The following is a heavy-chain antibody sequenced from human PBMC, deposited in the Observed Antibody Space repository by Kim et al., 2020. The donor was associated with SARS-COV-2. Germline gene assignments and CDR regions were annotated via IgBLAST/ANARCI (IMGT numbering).Heavy chain of an antibody. CDR1: GGSFSGYY. CDR2: INHSGST. D-gene: IGHD3-10*01. J-gene: IGHJ6*02. CDR3: ARAERMVRGEHYGMDV. V-gene: IGHV4-34*01. Sequence: SETLSLTCAVYGGSFSGYYWSWIRQPPGKGLEWIGEINHSGSTNYNPSLKSRVTISVDTSKNQFSLKLSSVTAADTAVYYCARAERMVRGEHYGMDVWGQGTTVTVSS.